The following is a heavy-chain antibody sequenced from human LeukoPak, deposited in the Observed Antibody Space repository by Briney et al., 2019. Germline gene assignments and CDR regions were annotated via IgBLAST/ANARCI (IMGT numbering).Heavy chain of an antibody. CDR2: INPNSGGT. Sequence: ASVEVPCKASGYTFTGYYMHWVRQAPGQGLEWMGWINPNSGGTNYAQKFQGRVTMTRDTSISTAYMELSRLRSDDTAVYYCARARTVGSQGDAFDIWGQGTMVTVSS. D-gene: IGHD1-26*01. CDR3: ARARTVGSQGDAFDI. J-gene: IGHJ3*02. CDR1: GYTFTGYY. V-gene: IGHV1-2*02.